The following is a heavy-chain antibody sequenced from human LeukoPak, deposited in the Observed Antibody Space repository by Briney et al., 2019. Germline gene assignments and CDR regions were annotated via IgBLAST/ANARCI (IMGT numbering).Heavy chain of an antibody. V-gene: IGHV3-21*01. J-gene: IGHJ6*03. CDR2: ISSSSSYI. CDR3: ATVGAEYYYYYYMDV. D-gene: IGHD1-26*01. Sequence: GSLRLSCAASGFTFSSYSMNWVRQAPGKGLEWVSSISSSSSYIYYADSVKGRFTISRDNAKNSLYLQMNSLRAEDTAVYYCATVGAEYYYYYYMDVWGKGATVTVSS. CDR1: GFTFSSYS.